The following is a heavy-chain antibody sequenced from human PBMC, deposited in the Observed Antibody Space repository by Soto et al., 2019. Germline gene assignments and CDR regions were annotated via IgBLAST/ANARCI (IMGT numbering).Heavy chain of an antibody. V-gene: IGHV3-73*01. CDR3: TRQQPAWDYYYYGMDV. CDR1: GFTFSGSA. Sequence: GGSLRLSCAASGFTFSGSAMHWVRQASGKGLEWVGRIRSKANSYATAYAASVKGRFTISRDDSKNTAYLQMNSLKTEDTAVYYCTRQQPAWDYYYYGMDVWGQGTTVTVSS. CDR2: IRSKANSYAT. J-gene: IGHJ6*02.